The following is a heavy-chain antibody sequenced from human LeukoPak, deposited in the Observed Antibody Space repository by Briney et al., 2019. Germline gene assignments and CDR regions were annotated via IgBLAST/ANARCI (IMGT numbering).Heavy chain of an antibody. CDR1: GYTFTSYA. CDR3: ARADYDFWSGYLNWFDP. J-gene: IGHJ5*02. Sequence: GASVKVSCTASGYTFTSYAMNWVRQAPGQGLEWMGWINTNTGNPTYAQGFTGRFVFSLDTSVSTAYLQISSLKAEDTAVYYCARADYDFWSGYLNWFDPWGQGTLVTVSS. D-gene: IGHD3-3*01. CDR2: INTNTGNP. V-gene: IGHV7-4-1*02.